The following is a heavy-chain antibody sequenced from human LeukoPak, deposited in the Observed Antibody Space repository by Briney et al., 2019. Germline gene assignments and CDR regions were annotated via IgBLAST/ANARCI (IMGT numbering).Heavy chain of an antibody. V-gene: IGHV1-8*01. CDR2: MNPNSGNT. D-gene: IGHD2-2*01. J-gene: IGHJ6*02. CDR1: GYPFTSYD. CDR3: ARAEILGYCSSTSCFNYGMDV. Sequence: ASVKVSCKASGYPFTSYDINWVRQATGQGLEWMGWMNPNSGNTGYAQKFQGRVTMTRNTSISTAYMELSSLRSEDTAVYYCARAEILGYCSSTSCFNYGMDVWGQGTTVTVSS.